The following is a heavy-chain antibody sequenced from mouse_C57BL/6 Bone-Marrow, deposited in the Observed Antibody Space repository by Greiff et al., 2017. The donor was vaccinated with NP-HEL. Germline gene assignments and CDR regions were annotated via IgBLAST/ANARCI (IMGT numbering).Heavy chain of an antibody. CDR2: INPGSGGT. CDR1: GYAFTNYL. J-gene: IGHJ1*03. V-gene: IGHV1-54*01. Sequence: QVQLQQSGAELVRPGTSVKVSCKASGYAFTNYLIEWVKQRPGQGLEWIGVINPGSGGTNYNEKFKGKATLTADKSSSTAYMQLSSLTSEDSAVYFCARWGRGWYFDVWGTGTTVTVSS. CDR3: ARWGRGWYFDV.